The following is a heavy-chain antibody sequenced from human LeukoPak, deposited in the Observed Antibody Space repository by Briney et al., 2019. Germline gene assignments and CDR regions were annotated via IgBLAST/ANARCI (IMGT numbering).Heavy chain of an antibody. J-gene: IGHJ4*02. CDR2: ISYDGSNK. D-gene: IGHD4-17*01. CDR3: ARDFRDYGVIDY. Sequence: GXXLEXXXVISYDGSNKYYADSVKGRFTISRDNSKNTLYLQMNSLRAEDTAVYYCARDFRDYGVIDYWGQGTLVTVSS. V-gene: IGHV3-30*04.